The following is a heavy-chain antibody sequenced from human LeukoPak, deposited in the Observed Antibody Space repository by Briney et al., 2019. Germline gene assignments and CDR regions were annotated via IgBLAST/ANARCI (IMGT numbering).Heavy chain of an antibody. J-gene: IGHJ6*03. CDR2: IYYSGST. D-gene: IGHD1-26*01. V-gene: IGHV4-59*01. CDR1: GGSISSYY. Sequence: AETLSLTCTVSGGSISSYYWSWIRQPPGKGLEWIGYIYYSGSTNYNPSLKSRVTISVDTSKNQFSLKLSSVTAADTAVYYCARGGAFRYYYYYMDVWGKGTTVTVSS. CDR3: ARGGAFRYYYYYMDV.